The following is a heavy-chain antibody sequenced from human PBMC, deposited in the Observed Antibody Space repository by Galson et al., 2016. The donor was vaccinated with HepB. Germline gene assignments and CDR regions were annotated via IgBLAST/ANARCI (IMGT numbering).Heavy chain of an antibody. D-gene: IGHD1-26*01. CDR2: LYPGDSDT. V-gene: IGHV5-51*03. CDR1: GYSFTNYW. CDR3: ARRTYSSSERFFDH. J-gene: IGHJ4*02. Sequence: QSGAEVKKSGESLKISCKGSGYSFTNYWIGWVRQMPGKGLEWMAFLYPGDSDTRYSPSFRGQVTISADKSINTAYLQWTSLKASDTAIYYCARRTYSSSERFFDHWGQGTRVTVSS.